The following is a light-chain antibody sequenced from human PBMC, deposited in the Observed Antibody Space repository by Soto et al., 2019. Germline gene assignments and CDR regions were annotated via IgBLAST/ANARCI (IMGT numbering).Light chain of an antibody. CDR1: QSVSSSY. CDR3: QQYVDSLT. CDR2: GAS. V-gene: IGKV3-20*01. J-gene: IGKJ4*02. Sequence: EIVLTQSPGTLSLSPGERATLSCIASQSVSSSYLAWYQQKPGQSPSLLIHGASSRATGIPDRFSGSGSGTDFTLTISRLVPEFLALYYRQQYVDSLTCGGGPKVEI.